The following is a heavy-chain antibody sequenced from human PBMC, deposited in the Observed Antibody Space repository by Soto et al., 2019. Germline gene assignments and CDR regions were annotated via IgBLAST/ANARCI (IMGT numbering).Heavy chain of an antibody. CDR1: GFTFSDYS. CDR3: ASLGYCSSTSCREGY. Sequence: GSLRLSCAASGFTFSDYSMNWVRQAPGKGLEWVSYISTSSSTIYYADSVKGRFTISRANAKNSLYLQMHSLRAEDTAVYYCASLGYCSSTSCREGYWGQGTLVTVSS. D-gene: IGHD2-2*01. J-gene: IGHJ4*02. CDR2: ISTSSSTI. V-gene: IGHV3-48*01.